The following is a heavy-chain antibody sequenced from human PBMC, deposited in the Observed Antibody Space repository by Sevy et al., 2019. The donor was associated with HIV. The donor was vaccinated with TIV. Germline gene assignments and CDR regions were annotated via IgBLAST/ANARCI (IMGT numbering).Heavy chain of an antibody. CDR3: ARVLADDYIWGSHRPKYYFDF. J-gene: IGHJ4*02. V-gene: IGHV4-34*01. CDR2: INHSGST. D-gene: IGHD3-16*02. Sequence: SETLSLTCAVHGGSFSAYYWNWIRQPPGKGLEWIGEINHSGSTNYNQSLKSRVTMSVDTSKKQFSLKLSSVTAADTAVYYCARVLADDYIWGSHRPKYYFDFWGQGTLVTVSS. CDR1: GGSFSAYY.